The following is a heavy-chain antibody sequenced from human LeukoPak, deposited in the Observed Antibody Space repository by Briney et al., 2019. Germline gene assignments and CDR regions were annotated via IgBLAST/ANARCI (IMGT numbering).Heavy chain of an antibody. CDR3: ARGVIARYFDWSDAFDI. J-gene: IGHJ3*02. CDR2: ISSNGGST. CDR1: GFTFSSYA. D-gene: IGHD3-9*01. V-gene: IGHV3-64*01. Sequence: GGSLRLSCAASGFTFSSYAMHWVRQAPGKGLEYVSAISSNGGSTYYANCVKGRFTISRDNSKNTLYLQMGSLRAEDMAVYYCARGVIARYFDWSDAFDIWGQGTMVTVSS.